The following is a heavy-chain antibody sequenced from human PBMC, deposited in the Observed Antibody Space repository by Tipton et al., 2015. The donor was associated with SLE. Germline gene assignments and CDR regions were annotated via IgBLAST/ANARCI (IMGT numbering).Heavy chain of an antibody. CDR2: ISTYNGNT. J-gene: IGHJ3*02. CDR1: GYTLTEVS. V-gene: IGHV1-18*01. D-gene: IGHD1-26*01. Sequence: QLVQSGAEVKMPGASVKVSCTVSGYTLTEVSMHWVRQAPGKGLEWMGWISTYNGNTNYAQKLQGRVTMTTDTSTSTAYMELRSLRSDDTAVYYCARAPQWEPPTFDIWGQGTMVTVSS. CDR3: ARAPQWEPPTFDI.